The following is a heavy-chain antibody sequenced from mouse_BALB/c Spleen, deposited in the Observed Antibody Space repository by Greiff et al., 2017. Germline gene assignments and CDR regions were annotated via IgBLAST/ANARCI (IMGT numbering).Heavy chain of an antibody. V-gene: IGHV3-2*02. J-gene: IGHJ1*01. D-gene: IGHD2-3*01. CDR3: ARSDGYYVGWYFDV. Sequence: VQLKESGPGLVKPSQSLSLTCTVTGYSITSDYAWNWIRQFPGNKLEWMGYISYSGSTSYNPSLKSRISITRDTSKNQFFLQLNSVTTEDTATYYCARSDGYYVGWYFDVWGAGTTVTVSS. CDR2: ISYSGST. CDR1: GYSITSDYA.